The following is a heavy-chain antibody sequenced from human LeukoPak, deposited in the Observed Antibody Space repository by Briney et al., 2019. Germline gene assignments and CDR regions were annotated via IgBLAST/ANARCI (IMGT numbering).Heavy chain of an antibody. V-gene: IGHV3-21*01. CDR1: GFTFSSYT. D-gene: IGHD6-13*01. J-gene: IGHJ4*02. CDR3: ARDLVRVAAAEVDY. CDR2: ISSSSSYI. Sequence: GGSLRLSCAASGFTFSSYTMNWVRQPQGKGLEWVSSISSSSSYIYYADSVKGRFTISRDNAKNSLYLQMNSLRAEDTAVYYCARDLVRVAAAEVDYWGQGTLVTVSS.